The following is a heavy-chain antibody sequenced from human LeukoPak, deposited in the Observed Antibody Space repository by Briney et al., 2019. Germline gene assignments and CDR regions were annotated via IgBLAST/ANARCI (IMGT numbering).Heavy chain of an antibody. CDR1: GSTFSSYW. CDR3: VQSSPTIDY. J-gene: IGHJ4*02. CDR2: INSDGSST. V-gene: IGHV3-74*01. D-gene: IGHD6-6*01. Sequence: GGSLRLSCTAPGSTFSSYWMHWVRQAPGKGLVWASRINSDGSSTTYADSVKGRFTISRDNTKNTLYLQMNSLRAEDTAVYYCVQSSPTIDYWGQGTLVTVSS.